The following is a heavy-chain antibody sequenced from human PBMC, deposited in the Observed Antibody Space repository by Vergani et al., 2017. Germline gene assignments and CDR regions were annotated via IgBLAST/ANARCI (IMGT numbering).Heavy chain of an antibody. CDR2: TWYDGNNK. V-gene: IGHV3-33*01. CDR3: ASDLQLLYNRFDD. J-gene: IGHJ5*02. CDR1: GFTFNQYG. D-gene: IGHD1-14*01. Sequence: QVQLVESGGGVVQPGRSLRLSCAASGFTFNQYGMHGVRQTPGKGLEWVAVTWYDGNNKQYAESVKGRLTISRDNSKRTMYLQMNNLIDEDTGVYYCASDLQLLYNRFDDWSQGTRVTVSP.